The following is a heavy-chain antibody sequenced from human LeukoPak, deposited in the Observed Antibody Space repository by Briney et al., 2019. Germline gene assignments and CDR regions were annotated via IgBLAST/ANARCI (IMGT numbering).Heavy chain of an antibody. J-gene: IGHJ6*03. V-gene: IGHV3-74*01. Sequence: GGSLRLSCAASGFTFSSYWMHWIRQAPGKGLVWVSRINSDGSSTGYADSVKGRVTISRDNAKNTLYLQMNSLRAEDTAVYYCARDRLAYKDYYMDVWGKGTTVTVSS. CDR3: ARDRLAYKDYYMDV. D-gene: IGHD1-1*01. CDR1: GFTFSSYW. CDR2: INSDGSST.